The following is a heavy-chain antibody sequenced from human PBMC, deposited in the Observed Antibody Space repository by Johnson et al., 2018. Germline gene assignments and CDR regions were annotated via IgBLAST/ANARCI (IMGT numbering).Heavy chain of an antibody. Sequence: QVQLVQSGGGVVQPGRSLRLSCAASGFTFSSYAMHWVRQAPGKGLEWVAVISYDGSNKYYLDSVKGRFTISRDNSKNTLFLQMNSLRAEDTALYYFAKDLAPVHSYYYDSSGYYLDAFDIWGQGTMVTVSS. J-gene: IGHJ3*02. CDR2: ISYDGSNK. CDR3: AKDLAPVHSYYYDSSGYYLDAFDI. V-gene: IGHV3-30*04. D-gene: IGHD3-22*01. CDR1: GFTFSSYA.